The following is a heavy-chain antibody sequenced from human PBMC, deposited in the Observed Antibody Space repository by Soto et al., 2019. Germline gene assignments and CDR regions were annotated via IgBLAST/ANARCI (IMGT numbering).Heavy chain of an antibody. J-gene: IGHJ6*02. CDR1: GFTFSTYA. Sequence: EVQLLESGGGLVQPGGSLRLSCAASGFTFSTYAMNWVRQAPGNGLEWVSAISGSGGSIHYADAVKGRFTISRDNSKNTLYLQMNSLRGEDTAVYHCVKGYWKGDVWGQGTTVTVCS. CDR2: ISGSGGSI. CDR3: VKGYWKGDV. D-gene: IGHD1-1*01. V-gene: IGHV3-23*01.